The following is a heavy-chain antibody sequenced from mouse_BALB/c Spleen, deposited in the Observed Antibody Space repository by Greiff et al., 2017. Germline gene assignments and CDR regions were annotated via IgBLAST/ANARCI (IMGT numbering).Heavy chain of an antibody. CDR2: ISSGSSTI. Sequence: EVMLVESGGGLVQPGGSRKLSCAASGFTFSSFGMHWVRQAPEKGLEWVAYISSGSSTIYYADTVKGRFTISRDNPKNTLFLQMTSLRSEDTAMYYCARPGRGFAYWGQGTLVTVSA. D-gene: IGHD3-3*01. V-gene: IGHV5-17*02. CDR1: GFTFSSFG. J-gene: IGHJ3*01. CDR3: ARPGRGFAY.